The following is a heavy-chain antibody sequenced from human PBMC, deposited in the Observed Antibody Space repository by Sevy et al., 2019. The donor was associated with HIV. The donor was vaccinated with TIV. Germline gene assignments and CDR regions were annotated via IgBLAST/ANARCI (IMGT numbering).Heavy chain of an antibody. CDR1: GFTFTAYA. D-gene: IGHD1-20*01. J-gene: IGHJ4*02. CDR2: ITKSGDNT. CDR3: AKLTGKTASSFDY. Sequence: GGSLRLSCAASGFTFTAYAMSWVRQAPGKGLEWVSTITKSGDNTHYAHSVKGRFTISRDSSRNTLYVQMNSLRAEDTAVYYCAKLTGKTASSFDYWGQGTLVTVSS. V-gene: IGHV3-23*01.